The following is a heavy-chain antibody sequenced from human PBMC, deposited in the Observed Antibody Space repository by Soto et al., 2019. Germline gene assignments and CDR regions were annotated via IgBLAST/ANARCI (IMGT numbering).Heavy chain of an antibody. J-gene: IGHJ4*02. CDR1: GFTFSMFA. CDR3: AKASLGAANDLNWYEY. Sequence: GGSLRLSCGTSGFTFSMFAMSWFLQAPRKGLEWVSGISDTGDSTYYADSVRGRFTISRDNSENTLYLQMNNLRVDDTATYYCAKASLGAANDLNWYEYWRQGTLVTVSS. D-gene: IGHD1-1*01. V-gene: IGHV3-23*01. CDR2: ISDTGDST.